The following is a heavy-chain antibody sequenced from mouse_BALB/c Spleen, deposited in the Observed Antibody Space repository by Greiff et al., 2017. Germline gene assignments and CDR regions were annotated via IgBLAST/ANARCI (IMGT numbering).Heavy chain of an antibody. CDR2: ISSGGSYT. V-gene: IGHV5-9-4*01. D-gene: IGHD2-14*01. CDR1: GFTFSSYA. CDR3: ARGYSRYRGYFDY. Sequence: EVKLVESGGGLVKPGGSLKLSCAASGFTFSSYAMSWVRQSPEKRLEWVAEISSGGSYTYYPDTVTGRFTISRDNAKNTLYLEMSSLRSEDTAMYYCARGYSRYRGYFDYWGQGTTLTVSS. J-gene: IGHJ2*01.